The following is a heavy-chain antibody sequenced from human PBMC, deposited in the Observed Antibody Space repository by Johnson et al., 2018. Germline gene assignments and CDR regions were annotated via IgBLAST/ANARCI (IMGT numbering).Heavy chain of an antibody. CDR2: ISWNSGSI. D-gene: IGHD6-13*01. Sequence: VQLVQSGGGLVQPGRSLRLSCAASGFTFADYAMHWVRQTPGKGLEWVSGISWNSGSIGYADPVKGRFTISRDNAKNSLYLQMNSLRAEDTALYYCAKDYSSYYYYMDVWGKGTTVTVSS. CDR3: AKDYSSYYYYMDV. V-gene: IGHV3-9*01. J-gene: IGHJ6*03. CDR1: GFTFADYA.